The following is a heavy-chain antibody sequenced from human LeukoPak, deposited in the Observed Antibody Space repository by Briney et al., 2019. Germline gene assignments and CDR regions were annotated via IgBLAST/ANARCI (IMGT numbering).Heavy chain of an antibody. CDR2: ISAYNGNT. CDR3: ARDRAHGYCSGGSCYLDAFDI. D-gene: IGHD2-15*01. Sequence: ASVKVSCKASGYTFTSYGISWVRQAPGQGLEWMGSISAYNGNTNYAQKLQGRVTMTTDTSTSTAYLELRSLRSDDTAVYYCARDRAHGYCSGGSCYLDAFDIWGQGTMVSVSS. J-gene: IGHJ3*02. CDR1: GYTFTSYG. V-gene: IGHV1-18*01.